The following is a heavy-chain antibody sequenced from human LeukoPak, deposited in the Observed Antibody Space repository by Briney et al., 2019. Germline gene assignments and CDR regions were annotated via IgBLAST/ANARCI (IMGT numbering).Heavy chain of an antibody. V-gene: IGHV3-48*01. CDR3: ARAMTAAEDY. J-gene: IGHJ4*02. D-gene: IGHD2-21*02. CDR2: ISGSSTI. CDR1: GFTFSTYS. Sequence: GGSLRLSCAASGFTFSTYSMNWVRQAPGKGLEWVSYISGSSTIYYADSVKGRFTISRDNAKNSLYLQMNSLRAEDTAVYYCARAMTAAEDYWGQGTLVTVSS.